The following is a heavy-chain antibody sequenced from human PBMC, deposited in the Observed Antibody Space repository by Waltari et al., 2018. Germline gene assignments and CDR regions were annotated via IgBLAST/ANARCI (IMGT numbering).Heavy chain of an antibody. V-gene: IGHV3-7*04. J-gene: IGHJ4*02. CDR1: GFTFSNYW. CDR2: IKDDGSQK. Sequence: EVQLVESGGTVVQPGGSLTLSCAASGFTFSNYWLGWVRQAPGKGLEWVANIKDDGSQKYYVDSVKGRFTISRDNAKNSLYLEMNSLRGDDTAVYYCAREVPGGACYYDDWGQGTLVTISS. D-gene: IGHD1-26*01. CDR3: AREVPGGACYYDD.